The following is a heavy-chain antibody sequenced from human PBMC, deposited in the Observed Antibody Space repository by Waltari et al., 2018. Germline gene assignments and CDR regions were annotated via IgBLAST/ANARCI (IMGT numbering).Heavy chain of an antibody. CDR3: VRLEDCTGPGGNCYSGAPFAVDV. CDR1: GGSLLGYY. J-gene: IGHJ6*02. CDR2: INHSPNS. D-gene: IGHD2-8*02. Sequence: QVHLQQWGAGLLRPSETLSLICAVYGGSLLGYYWGWIRQPPGKGLEWIGEINHSPNSNYNPSRRSRVHMSIDTSQNQFSLQLTSVTAADTGVYYCVRLEDCTGPGGNCYSGAPFAVDVWGQGTTVTVPS. V-gene: IGHV4-34*01.